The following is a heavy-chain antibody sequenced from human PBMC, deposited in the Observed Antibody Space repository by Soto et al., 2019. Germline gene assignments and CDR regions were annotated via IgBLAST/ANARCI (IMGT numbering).Heavy chain of an antibody. V-gene: IGHV1-18*04. CDR2: VSGYNGNT. D-gene: IGHD6-19*01. CDR1: GYTFTNYG. CDR3: ARDEGSHGFDS. Sequence: QVQLVQSGAEVKKPGASVRVSCKASGYTFTNYGISWVRQAPGQGLEWMGWVSGYNGNTNYAQKLRGRVTMTTDTSTTTAYMELRTLRSDDTAVYYCARDEGSHGFDSWGQGTLVTVSS. J-gene: IGHJ4*02.